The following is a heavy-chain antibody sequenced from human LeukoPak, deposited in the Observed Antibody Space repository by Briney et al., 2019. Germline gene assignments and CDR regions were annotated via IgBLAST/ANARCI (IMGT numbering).Heavy chain of an antibody. J-gene: IGHJ4*02. CDR3: ACNYGDYADNFDY. D-gene: IGHD4-17*01. Sequence: ASVKVSCKVSRYTLTELSMHWVRQAPGKGLEWMGGFDPEDGETIYAQKFQGRVTMTEDTSTDTAYMELSSLRSEDTAVYYCACNYGDYADNFDYWAREPWSPSPQ. V-gene: IGHV1-24*01. CDR1: RYTLTELS. CDR2: FDPEDGET.